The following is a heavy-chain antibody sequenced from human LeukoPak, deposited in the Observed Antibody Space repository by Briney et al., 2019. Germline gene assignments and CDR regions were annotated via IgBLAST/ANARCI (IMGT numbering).Heavy chain of an antibody. CDR1: GGTFSSYA. D-gene: IGHD3-22*01. Sequence: SVTVSCKASGGTFSSYAISWVRQAPGQGLEWMGGIIPIFGTANYAQKFQGRVTITADESTSTAYMELSSLRSEDTAVYYCARGDSSGYSILFPFDYWGQGTLVTVSS. CDR2: IIPIFGTA. CDR3: ARGDSSGYSILFPFDY. J-gene: IGHJ4*02. V-gene: IGHV1-69*01.